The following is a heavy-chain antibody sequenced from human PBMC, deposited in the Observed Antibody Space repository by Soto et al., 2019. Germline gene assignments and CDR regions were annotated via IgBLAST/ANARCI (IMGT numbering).Heavy chain of an antibody. J-gene: IGHJ5*02. Sequence: SETLSLTCAVYGGSFNDYYWSWIRQPPGKGLEWIGSIYYSGSTYYNPSLKSRVTISVDTSKNQFSLKLSSVTAADTAVYYCARPESYYDFWSGYYPSNWFDPWGQGTLVTVSS. CDR3: ARPESYYDFWSGYYPSNWFDP. CDR1: GGSFNDYY. V-gene: IGHV4-34*01. CDR2: IYYSGST. D-gene: IGHD3-3*01.